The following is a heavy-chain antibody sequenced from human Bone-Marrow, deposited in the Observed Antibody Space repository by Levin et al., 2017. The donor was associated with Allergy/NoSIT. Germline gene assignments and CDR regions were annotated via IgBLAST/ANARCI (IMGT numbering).Heavy chain of an antibody. V-gene: IGHV3-30-3*01. D-gene: IGHD3-9*01. CDR2: ISYDGSNK. J-gene: IGHJ4*02. CDR1: GFTFRSYA. Sequence: LSLPCAASGFTFRSYAMHWVRQAPGKGLEWVAVISYDGSNKYYADSVKGRFTISRDNSKNTLYLQMNSLRAEDTAVYYCARGTPWDDILTGYPYDYWGQGTLVTVSS. CDR3: ARGTPWDDILTGYPYDY.